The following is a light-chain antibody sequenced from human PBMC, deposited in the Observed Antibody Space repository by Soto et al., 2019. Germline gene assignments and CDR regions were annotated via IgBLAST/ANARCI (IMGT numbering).Light chain of an antibody. CDR3: HQYNNWPPTWT. CDR2: GAS. V-gene: IGKV3-15*01. Sequence: EIVMTQSPATLSVSPGERATLSCRASQSVSNKLAWYQQKPGQAPRLLIYGASTRATGVPARFSGSGSGTEFTLAISSLQSEDSAVYSCHQYNNWPPTWTFDQGTKVEVK. CDR1: QSVSNK. J-gene: IGKJ1*01.